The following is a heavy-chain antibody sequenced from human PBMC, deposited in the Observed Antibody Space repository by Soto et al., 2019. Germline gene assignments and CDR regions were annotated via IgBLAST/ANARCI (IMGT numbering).Heavy chain of an antibody. CDR1: GFTFSSDA. CDR3: AGTPRGQWYLPYYYYGMDV. V-gene: IGHV3-30-3*01. J-gene: IGHJ6*02. D-gene: IGHD6-19*01. Sequence: QVQLVESGGGVVQPGRSLRLSCAASGFTFSSDAMHWVRQAPGKGLAWVAVISYDGSNKYYADSVKGRCTISRDKSKNTLYLQMNSLRTEDTAVYYCAGTPRGQWYLPYYYYGMDVWGQGTTVTVSS. CDR2: ISYDGSNK.